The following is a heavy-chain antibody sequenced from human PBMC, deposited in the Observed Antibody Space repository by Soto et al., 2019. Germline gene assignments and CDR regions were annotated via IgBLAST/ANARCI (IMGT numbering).Heavy chain of an antibody. V-gene: IGHV3-7*01. CDR3: ARDRWIVVVVAATKGIWYYGMDV. CDR1: GGTCSSYW. J-gene: IGHJ6*02. Sequence: GGSLRLSWAASGGTCSSYWMSWVRQAPGKGLEWVANRKQDGSEKYYVDSVKGGFTISRDNAKNSLYLQMNSLRAEDTAVYYCARDRWIVVVVAATKGIWYYGMDVWGQGTTVTV. CDR2: RKQDGSEK. D-gene: IGHD2-15*01.